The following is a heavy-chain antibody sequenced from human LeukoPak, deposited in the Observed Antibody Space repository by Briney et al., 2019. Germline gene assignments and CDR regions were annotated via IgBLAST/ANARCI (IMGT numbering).Heavy chain of an antibody. V-gene: IGHV3-7*01. CDR1: GFTFSGYW. Sequence: GGSLRLSCAASGFTFSGYWMSWVRQAPEKGLEWVANINQDGSVKHYVDSAKGRFTISRDDAKNSLYLQMNSLRAEDTALYYCATSDDSSGSDWGQGTLVTVSS. CDR3: ATSDDSSGSD. J-gene: IGHJ4*02. CDR2: INQDGSVK. D-gene: IGHD3-22*01.